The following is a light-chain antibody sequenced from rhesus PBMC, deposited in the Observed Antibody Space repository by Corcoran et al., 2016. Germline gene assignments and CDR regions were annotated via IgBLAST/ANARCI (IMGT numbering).Light chain of an antibody. CDR3: QQYSSRPYS. CDR2: KAS. CDR1: QGISIW. J-gene: IGKJ2*01. V-gene: IGKV1-22*01. Sequence: DIQLTQSPSSWSASLGDTVTITRRARQGISIWLAWYQQKPGKALKLLIYKASSLQSGVPSRLSGSGSGTDFTLTISSLQSEDFATYYCQQYSSRPYSFGQGTKVEIE.